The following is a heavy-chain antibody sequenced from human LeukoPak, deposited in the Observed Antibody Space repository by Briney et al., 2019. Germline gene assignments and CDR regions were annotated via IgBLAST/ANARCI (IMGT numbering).Heavy chain of an antibody. CDR2: IYSGGST. J-gene: IGHJ6*03. D-gene: IGHD6-6*01. CDR3: ARDKIAARPGSYYYYMDV. CDR1: GFTVSSNY. V-gene: IGHV3-53*01. Sequence: GGSLRLSCAASGFTVSSNYMSWVRQAPGKGLEWVSVIYSGGSTYYADSVKGRFTISRDNSKNTLYLQMNSLRAEDTAVYYCARDKIAARPGSYYYYMDVWGKGTTVTASS.